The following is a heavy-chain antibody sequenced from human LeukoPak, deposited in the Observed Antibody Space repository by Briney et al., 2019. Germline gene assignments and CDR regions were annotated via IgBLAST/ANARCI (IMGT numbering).Heavy chain of an antibody. CDR2: ISSSGSTI. J-gene: IGHJ6*04. CDR1: GFTFSSYE. CDR3: ARDRIVVVPAARVYYYYGMHV. D-gene: IGHD2-2*01. Sequence: GGSLRLSCAASGFTFSSYEMNWVRQAPGKGLEWVSYISSSGSTIYYADSVKGRFTISRDNAKNSLYLQMNSLRAEDTAVYYCARDRIVVVPAARVYYYYGMHVWGKGTTVTVSS. V-gene: IGHV3-48*03.